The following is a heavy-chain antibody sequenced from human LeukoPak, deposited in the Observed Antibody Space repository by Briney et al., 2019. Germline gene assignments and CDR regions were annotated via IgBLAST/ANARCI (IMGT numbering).Heavy chain of an antibody. J-gene: IGHJ6*03. CDR1: GGSISSYY. CDR2: IYHAGST. Sequence: SETLSLTCTVSGGSISSYYWSWIRQPPGKGLEWIAHIYHAGSTHDNPSLRGRVAISLDTSANQFSLRLSSVTAADTAVYFCARATHYSASTGGPYMDVWGQGTTVTVSS. V-gene: IGHV4-59*12. CDR3: ARATHYSASTGGPYMDV. D-gene: IGHD3-22*01.